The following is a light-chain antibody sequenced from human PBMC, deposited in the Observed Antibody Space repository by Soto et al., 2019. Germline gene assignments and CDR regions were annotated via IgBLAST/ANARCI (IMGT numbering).Light chain of an antibody. Sequence: QSVLTQPPSASGSPGQSVTISCTGTSSDVGAYNYVSWYQQHAGKAPKLVIYEVTKRPSGVPDRFSGSQSANTASLTVSGLQAEDEAAYYCSSCASSNTWVFGGGTKLTVL. CDR3: SSCASSNTWV. CDR2: EVT. V-gene: IGLV2-8*01. J-gene: IGLJ3*02. CDR1: SSDVGAYNY.